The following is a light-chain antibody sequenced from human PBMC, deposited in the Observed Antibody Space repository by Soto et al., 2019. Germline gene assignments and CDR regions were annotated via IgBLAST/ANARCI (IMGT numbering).Light chain of an antibody. Sequence: MMMTQSPATLSVSPGERVTLSCRTSHSVNSHVAWYQQRPGQAPRLLLYGASTRATGIPARFSGSGSGTDFILTISSLQSEDSAVYYCQQYNDWPPITFGQGTRLEIK. CDR3: QQYNDWPPIT. V-gene: IGKV3-15*01. CDR1: HSVNSH. CDR2: GAS. J-gene: IGKJ5*01.